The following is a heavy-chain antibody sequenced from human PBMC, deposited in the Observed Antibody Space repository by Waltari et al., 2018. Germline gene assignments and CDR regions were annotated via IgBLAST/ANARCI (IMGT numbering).Heavy chain of an antibody. Sequence: QVQLVQSGAEVKKPGASVKVSCKASGYSFTDNYIHWIRQAPGQGLEWMGWLNPNNGDTIYAQKFQGRVTMTRDTSISTAYMELSGLRSDETAMFYCARVNNYYDSIGRDWFDPWGQGTLVTVSS. J-gene: IGHJ5*02. CDR2: LNPNNGDT. CDR1: GYSFTDNY. D-gene: IGHD3-22*01. V-gene: IGHV1-2*02. CDR3: ARVNNYYDSIGRDWFDP.